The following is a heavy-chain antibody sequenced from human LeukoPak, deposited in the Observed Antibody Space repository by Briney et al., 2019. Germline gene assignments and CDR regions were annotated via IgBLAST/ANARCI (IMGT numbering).Heavy chain of an antibody. J-gene: IGHJ4*02. CDR3: ARVGYDSSGYYPHDY. CDR2: MNPNSGNT. D-gene: IGHD3-22*01. Sequence: GASVKVSCKASGYTFTSYDINWVRQATGQGLEWMGWMNPNSGNTGYAQKFQGRVSMTRNNPIGTAYMELSSLRSEDTAVYYCARVGYDSSGYYPHDYWGQGTLVTVSS. CDR1: GYTFTSYD. V-gene: IGHV1-8*01.